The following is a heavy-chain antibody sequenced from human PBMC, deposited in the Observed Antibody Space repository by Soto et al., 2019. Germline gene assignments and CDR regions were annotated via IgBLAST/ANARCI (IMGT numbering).Heavy chain of an antibody. J-gene: IGHJ4*02. V-gene: IGHV3-33*01. D-gene: IGHD6-13*01. CDR1: GFTFSSYG. Sequence: QVQLVESGGGVVKPGRSLRLSCAGSGFTFSSYGRHWVRQAPGRGWGGVAVIWYDGSNKYYADSVKGRFTISRDNSKNTLYLQMYSLRAEDTAVYYCARGRGYPAAAEGFDYWGQGTLVTVSS. CDR3: ARGRGYPAAAEGFDY. CDR2: IWYDGSNK.